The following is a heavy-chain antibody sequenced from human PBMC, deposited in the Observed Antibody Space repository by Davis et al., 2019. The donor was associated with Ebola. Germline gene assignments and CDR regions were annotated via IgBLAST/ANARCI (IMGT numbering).Heavy chain of an antibody. CDR1: GYSFTSYW. Sequence: GESLKISCKGSGYSFTSYWIGWVRQMPGKGLEWMGIIDPGDSETRYSPAFQGQVTFSADKSINTAYLQWSSLKASDSAMYYCARHAAGAYSRSDYWGQGTLVTVSS. CDR2: IDPGDSET. CDR3: ARHAAGAYSRSDY. D-gene: IGHD3-22*01. V-gene: IGHV5-51*01. J-gene: IGHJ4*02.